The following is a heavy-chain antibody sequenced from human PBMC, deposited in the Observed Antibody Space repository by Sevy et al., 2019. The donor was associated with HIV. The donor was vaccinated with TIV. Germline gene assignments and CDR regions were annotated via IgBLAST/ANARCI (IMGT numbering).Heavy chain of an antibody. Sequence: GGSLRLSCKASGFSFTDFWMQWVRQVPGKGPEWVANINQDGSEMYYVDSVKGRFTISRDNAESALYLQMHGLRAEDAATYFCARRYFDLWGQGTVVPVSS. J-gene: IGHJ4*02. CDR3: ARRYFDL. CDR2: INQDGSEM. CDR1: GFSFTDFW. V-gene: IGHV3-7*01.